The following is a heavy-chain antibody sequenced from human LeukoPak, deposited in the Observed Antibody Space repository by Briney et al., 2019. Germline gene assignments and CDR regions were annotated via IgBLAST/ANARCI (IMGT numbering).Heavy chain of an antibody. V-gene: IGHV4-59*08. CDR2: IYYSGST. CDR3: ARQSGELLTFDP. J-gene: IGHJ5*02. Sequence: SETLSLTCTVSGGSISSYYWSWIRQPPGKGLEWIGYIYYSGSTNYNPSLKNRVTISADTSKNQFSLKLSSVTAADTAVYYCARQSGELLTFDPGGQGTLVTVSP. CDR1: GGSISSYY. D-gene: IGHD3-10*01.